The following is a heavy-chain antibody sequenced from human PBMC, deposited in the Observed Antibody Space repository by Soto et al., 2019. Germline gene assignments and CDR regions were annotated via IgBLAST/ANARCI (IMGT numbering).Heavy chain of an antibody. Sequence: GASVKVSCKASGYTFTSYGISWVRQAPGQGLEWMGWISAYNGNTNYAQKLQGRVTMTTDTSTSTAYMELRSLRSDDTAVYYCARAVVAGTVWGDWFDPWGQGTLVTVSS. J-gene: IGHJ5*02. CDR2: ISAYNGNT. CDR3: ARAVVAGTVWGDWFDP. V-gene: IGHV1-18*01. CDR1: GYTFTSYG. D-gene: IGHD6-19*01.